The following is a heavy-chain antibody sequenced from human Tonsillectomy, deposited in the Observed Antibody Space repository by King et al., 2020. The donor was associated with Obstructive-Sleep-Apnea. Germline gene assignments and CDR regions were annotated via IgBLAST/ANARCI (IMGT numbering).Heavy chain of an antibody. CDR2: IKQDGSEK. V-gene: IGHV3-7*03. CDR3: ARIWLRSFDL. Sequence: VQLVESGGDLVQPGGSLRLSCTTSGFTFSSDWMTWVRQAPGKGLEWVANIKQDGSEKYYVDSVKGRFTISRDNAKNSFYLQMDSLRAEDTAMYYCARIWLRSFDLWGQGTLGNVSS. CDR1: GFTFSSDW. J-gene: IGHJ4*01. D-gene: IGHD5-18*01.